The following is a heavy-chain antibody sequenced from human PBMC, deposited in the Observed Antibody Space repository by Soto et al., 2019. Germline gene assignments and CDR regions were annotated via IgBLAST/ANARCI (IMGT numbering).Heavy chain of an antibody. J-gene: IGHJ6*02. CDR3: ARDLYYDILTGYSYSYYAMDV. CDR2: IYYSGST. CDR1: GGSISSGDYY. D-gene: IGHD3-9*01. V-gene: IGHV4-30-4*01. Sequence: LSLTCTVSGGSISSGDYYWSWIRQPPGKGLEWIGYIYYSGSTYYNPSLKSRVTISVDTSKNQFSLKLSSVTAADTAVYYCARDLYYDILTGYSYSYYAMDVWGQGTTVTVSS.